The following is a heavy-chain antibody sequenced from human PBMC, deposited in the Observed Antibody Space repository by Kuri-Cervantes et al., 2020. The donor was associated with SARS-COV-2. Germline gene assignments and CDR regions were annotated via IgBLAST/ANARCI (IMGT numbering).Heavy chain of an antibody. CDR3: AKDGCSSTSCYMGYYFDY. J-gene: IGHJ4*02. D-gene: IGHD2-2*02. Sequence: GESLKISCAASGFTFSSYAMHWVRQAPGKGLEWVAVISYDGSNKYYADSVKGRFTISRDNSKNTLYLRMNSLRAEDTAVYYCAKDGCSSTSCYMGYYFDYWGQGTLVTVSS. V-gene: IGHV3-30*04. CDR1: GFTFSSYA. CDR2: ISYDGSNK.